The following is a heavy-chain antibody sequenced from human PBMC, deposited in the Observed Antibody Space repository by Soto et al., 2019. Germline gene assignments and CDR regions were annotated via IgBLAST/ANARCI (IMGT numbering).Heavy chain of an antibody. CDR2: ISYDGTNK. J-gene: IGHJ4*02. D-gene: IGHD2-15*01. V-gene: IGHV3-30*14. Sequence: PGGFLRLSCAASGFMFSAYAMLWVRQAPGKGLEWVAAISYDGTNKYYADSIKGRFTISRDNSKNTLFLQMGSLRPEDTAIYYCVKQAHGLDGVAFDYWGQGTQVTVSS. CDR1: GFMFSAYA. CDR3: VKQAHGLDGVAFDY.